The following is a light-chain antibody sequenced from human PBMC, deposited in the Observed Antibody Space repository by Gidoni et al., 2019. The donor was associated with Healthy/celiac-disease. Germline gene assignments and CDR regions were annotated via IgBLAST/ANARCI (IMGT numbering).Light chain of an antibody. V-gene: IGKV1-33*01. CDR1: QDISNY. Sequence: PSSLSASVGDRVTITCQASQDISNYLNWYQQKPGKAPKLLIYDASNLETGVPSRFSGSGSGTDFTFTISSLQPEDIATYYCQQYDNLPITFGQGTRLEIK. CDR3: QQYDNLPIT. J-gene: IGKJ5*01. CDR2: DAS.